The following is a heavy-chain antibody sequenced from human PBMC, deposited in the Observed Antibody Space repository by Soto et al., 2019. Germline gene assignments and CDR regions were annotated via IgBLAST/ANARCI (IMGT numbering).Heavy chain of an antibody. Sequence: ASVKFSCKASGYTFTSYGISWVRQAPGQGLEWMGWISAYNGNTNYAQKLQGRVTMTTDTSTSTAYMELRSLRSDDTAVYYCARDDFWSGYDAFDIWGQGTMVTVSS. D-gene: IGHD3-3*01. CDR3: ARDDFWSGYDAFDI. CDR2: ISAYNGNT. CDR1: GYTFTSYG. J-gene: IGHJ3*02. V-gene: IGHV1-18*01.